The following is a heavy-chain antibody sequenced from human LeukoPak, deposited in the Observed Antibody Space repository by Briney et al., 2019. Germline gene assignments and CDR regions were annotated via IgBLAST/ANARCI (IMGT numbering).Heavy chain of an antibody. V-gene: IGHV1-8*01. CDR1: GYTFSTYD. J-gene: IGHJ6*04. CDR2: MKPNSGNT. Sequence: ASVKVSCKASGYTFSTYDINWVRQAAGQGLEWMGYMKPNSGNTEYAQKFQSRLTMTRDTSTSTAYMELSDLRSEDTAVYYCARGLTMVRGVIITYYYYYGMDVWGKGTTVTVSS. CDR3: ARGLTMVRGVIITYYYYYGMDV. D-gene: IGHD3-10*01.